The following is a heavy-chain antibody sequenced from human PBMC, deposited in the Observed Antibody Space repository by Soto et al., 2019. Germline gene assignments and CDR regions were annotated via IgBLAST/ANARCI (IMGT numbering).Heavy chain of an antibody. CDR3: AREDILGTRSFDN. Sequence: EVQLVESGGGVVQWGGSLRLSCAASGFTFSGYSVNWVRQAPGKGLEWVSYISIGSKTIYYADSVKGRFTVSRDNDRNSQDLQMNSLRDEDTAVYYCAREDILGTRSFDNWGQGTLVTVSS. D-gene: IGHD3-9*01. V-gene: IGHV3-48*02. CDR1: GFTFSGYS. J-gene: IGHJ4*02. CDR2: ISIGSKTI.